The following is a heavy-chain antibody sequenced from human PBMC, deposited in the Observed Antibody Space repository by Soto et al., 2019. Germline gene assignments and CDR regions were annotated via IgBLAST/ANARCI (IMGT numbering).Heavy chain of an antibody. D-gene: IGHD2-15*01. J-gene: IGHJ4*02. Sequence: EVQLLESGGDLVQPGGSLRLSCAASGFAFSNYAMNWVRQAPGKGLEWVSVISGGGGTTYYADSVKGRFTFSRDNSKKTLYLQMSSLRGDDTAVYYCAKEWSQGYYFDYWGQGTLVIVSS. V-gene: IGHV3-23*01. CDR1: GFAFSNYA. CDR3: AKEWSQGYYFDY. CDR2: ISGGGGTT.